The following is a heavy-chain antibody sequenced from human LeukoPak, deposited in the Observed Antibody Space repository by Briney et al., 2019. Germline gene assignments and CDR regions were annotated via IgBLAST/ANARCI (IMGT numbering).Heavy chain of an antibody. CDR2: ISGDGGST. V-gene: IGHV3-43*02. Sequence: GGSLRLSCAAPGFIFDNYAIHWVRQAPGKGLEWVSLISGDGGSTFYADSVRGRFTISRDNTRKSLSLQMSSLRSEDTALYYCARESETSGWYDYWGQGALVTVSS. CDR1: GFIFDNYA. J-gene: IGHJ4*02. CDR3: ARESETSGWYDY. D-gene: IGHD6-19*01.